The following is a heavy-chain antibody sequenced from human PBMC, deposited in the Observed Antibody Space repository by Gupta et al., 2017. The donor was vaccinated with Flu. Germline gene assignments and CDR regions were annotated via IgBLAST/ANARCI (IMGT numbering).Heavy chain of an antibody. D-gene: IGHD4-17*01. J-gene: IGHJ6*02. CDR2: ISSSSSTI. CDR1: GFTFSSYS. CDR3: ARDLTPESTVLNYYYYGMDV. Sequence: EVQLVESGGGLVQPGGSLRLSCAASGFTFSSYSMNWVRQAPGKGLEWVSYISSSSSTIYYADSVKGRFTISRDNAKNSLYLQMNSLRDEDTAVYYCARDLTPESTVLNYYYYGMDVWGQGTTVTVSS. V-gene: IGHV3-48*02.